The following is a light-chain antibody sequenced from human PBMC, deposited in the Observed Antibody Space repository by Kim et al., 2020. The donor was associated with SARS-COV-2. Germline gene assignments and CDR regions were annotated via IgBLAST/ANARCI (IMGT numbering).Light chain of an antibody. CDR2: YDS. CDR3: QVWDTSSDHYV. Sequence: SYELTQAPSVSVAPGMTARITCGGNNIGSKGVHWYQQKPGQAPMLVIYYDSDRTAGISERFSGSNSGNTATLTISRVEAGDEADYYCQVWDTSSDHYVFGTGTKVTVL. V-gene: IGLV3-21*04. CDR1: NIGSKG. J-gene: IGLJ1*01.